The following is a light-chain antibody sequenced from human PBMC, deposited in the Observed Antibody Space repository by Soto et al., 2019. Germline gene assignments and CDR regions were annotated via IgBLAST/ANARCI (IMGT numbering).Light chain of an antibody. CDR3: QHYYNSWT. V-gene: IGKV4-1*01. CDR2: SAS. J-gene: IGKJ1*01. CDR1: QSVLYSSNNKNY. Sequence: DIVMTQYPDSLAVSLGERATINCRSSQSVLYSSNNKNYLAWYQKKAGQPPQLIIDSASTRASGVPDRFSGSGSRTDITLTISSLQAEDVAVYYCQHYYNSWTFGQGTKVDI.